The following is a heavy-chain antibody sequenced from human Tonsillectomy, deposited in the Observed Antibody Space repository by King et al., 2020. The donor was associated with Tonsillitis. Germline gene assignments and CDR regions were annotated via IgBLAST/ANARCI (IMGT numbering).Heavy chain of an antibody. CDR1: GFTFDDYA. J-gene: IGHJ3*02. CDR3: AKDISQWWDMIVPKPGLQSQGDAFDI. V-gene: IGHV3-9*01. CDR2: ISWNSGSI. Sequence: VQLVESGGGLVQPGRSLRLSCAASGFTFDDYAMHWVRQAPGKGLEWVSGISWNSGSIGYADSVKGRFTISRDNAKNSLYLQMNSLRAEDTALYYCAKDISQWWDMIVPKPGLQSQGDAFDIWGQGTMVTVSS. D-gene: IGHD3-22*01.